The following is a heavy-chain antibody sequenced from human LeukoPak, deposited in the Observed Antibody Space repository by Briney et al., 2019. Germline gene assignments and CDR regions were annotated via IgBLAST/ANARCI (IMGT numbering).Heavy chain of an antibody. CDR1: GFTFSSYW. CDR2: ISGSGGRT. Sequence: GGSLRLSCAASGFTFSSYWMHWVRQAPGKGLEWVSAISGSGGRTYYADSVKGRFTISRDNSKNTLYLQMNSLRAEDTAVYYCAKLPTYHYDSSGYYYFEYWGQGTLVTVSS. D-gene: IGHD3-22*01. V-gene: IGHV3-23*01. J-gene: IGHJ4*02. CDR3: AKLPTYHYDSSGYYYFEY.